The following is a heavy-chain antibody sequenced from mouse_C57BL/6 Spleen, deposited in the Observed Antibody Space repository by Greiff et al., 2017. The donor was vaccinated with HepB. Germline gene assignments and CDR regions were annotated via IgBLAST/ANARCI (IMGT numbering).Heavy chain of an antibody. CDR1: GFTFTDYY. J-gene: IGHJ2*01. Sequence: EVHLVESGGGLVQPGGSLSLSCAASGFTFTDYYMSWVRQPPGKALEWLGFIRNKANGYTTEYSASVKGRFTISRDNSQSILYLQMNALRAEDSATYYCARSVYYYGSSYGRYFDYWGQGTTLTVSS. D-gene: IGHD1-1*01. V-gene: IGHV7-3*01. CDR3: ARSVYYYGSSYGRYFDY. CDR2: IRNKANGYTT.